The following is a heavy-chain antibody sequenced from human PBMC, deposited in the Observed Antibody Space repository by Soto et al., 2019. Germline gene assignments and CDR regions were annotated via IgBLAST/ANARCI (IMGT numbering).Heavy chain of an antibody. CDR3: ARQGSRPETPFDY. Sequence: SETLSLTCTVSGGSISSSSYYWGWIRQPPGKGLEWIGSIYYSGSTYYNPSLKSRVTISVDTSKNQFSLKLSSVTAADTAVYYCARQGSRPETPFDYWGQGTLVTVSS. V-gene: IGHV4-39*01. CDR1: GGSISSSSYY. CDR2: IYYSGST. D-gene: IGHD1-26*01. J-gene: IGHJ4*02.